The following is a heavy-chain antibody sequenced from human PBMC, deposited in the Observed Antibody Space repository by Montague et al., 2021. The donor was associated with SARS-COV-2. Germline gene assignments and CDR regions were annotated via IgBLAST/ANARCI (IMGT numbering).Heavy chain of an antibody. CDR2: IYYSGST. CDR1: GGSISNYY. D-gene: IGHD3-10*01. J-gene: IGHJ4*02. Sequence: SETLSLTCTVSGGSISNYYWSWIRQPPGKGLEWIGYIYYSGSTNYNPSLKSRVTISVDTSKSQFSLKLSSVTAADTAVYYCARVQRGYCFGLGVYAHFDYWGQGTLVTVSS. V-gene: IGHV4-59*01. CDR3: ARVQRGYCFGLGVYAHFDY.